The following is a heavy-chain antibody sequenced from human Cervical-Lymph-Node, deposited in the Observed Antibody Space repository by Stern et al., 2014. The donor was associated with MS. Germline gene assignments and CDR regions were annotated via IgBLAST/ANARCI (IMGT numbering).Heavy chain of an antibody. J-gene: IGHJ4*02. CDR1: GFSFTAYS. Sequence: EVQLVASGGGPVKPGGSLRLSCAASGFSFTAYSMTWVRQAPGKGLAWVSSSSSDYRSIHYADSVRGRFTISRDNAKNSVYLQMNSLRDEDTAVYYCAPALTGNLPNFDYWGQGTLVTVSS. D-gene: IGHD7-27*01. V-gene: IGHV3-21*02. CDR2: SSSDYRSI. CDR3: APALTGNLPNFDY.